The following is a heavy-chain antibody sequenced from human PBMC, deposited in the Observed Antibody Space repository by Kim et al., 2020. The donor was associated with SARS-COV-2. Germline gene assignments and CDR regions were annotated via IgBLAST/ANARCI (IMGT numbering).Heavy chain of an antibody. CDR3: ARGLPSDLTYCYESSGYRGDNWFDY. CDR2: IYHSGST. V-gene: IGHV4-4*02. J-gene: IGHJ5*01. CDR1: GGSISSSNW. Sequence: SETLSLTCAVSGGSISSSNWWSWVRQPPGKGLEWIGEIYHSGSTNYNPSLKSRVTISVDKSKNQFSLKLSSVTAADTAVYYCARGLPSDLTYCYESSGYRGDNWFDYWGQGTLVTVSS. D-gene: IGHD3-22*01.